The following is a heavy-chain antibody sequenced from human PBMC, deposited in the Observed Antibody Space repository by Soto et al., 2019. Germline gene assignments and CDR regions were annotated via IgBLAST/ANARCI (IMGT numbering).Heavy chain of an antibody. V-gene: IGHV1-46*01. D-gene: IGHD3-10*01. Sequence: QVQLVQSGAELKKPGASVKVACKASGYKVTTYFIHWVRQAPGKGLEWMGMIHASGDTGDAQKFRGRVTRTIATTTTTAYMDLRHLTTEDTAVSFSVRGSSTPSPSSGDFQFWGQGTLVTVSS. J-gene: IGHJ1*01. CDR2: IHASGDT. CDR3: VRGSSTPSPSSGDFQF. CDR1: GYKVTTYF.